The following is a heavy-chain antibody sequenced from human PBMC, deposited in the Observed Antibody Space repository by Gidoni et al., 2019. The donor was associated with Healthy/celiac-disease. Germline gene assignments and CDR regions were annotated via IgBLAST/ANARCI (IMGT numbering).Heavy chain of an antibody. V-gene: IGHV2-70*04. Sequence: QVTLKESGPALVKPTQTLTLTCTFSGFSLSTSRMRVSWIRQPPGKALECLARIDWDDDKFYRTSLKTRLTISKDTSKNQVVLTMTNMDPVDTATYYCVSSNRSECFQHWGQGTLVTVSS. CDR1: GFSLSTSRMR. CDR3: VSSNRSECFQH. J-gene: IGHJ1*01. CDR2: IDWDDDK. D-gene: IGHD6-6*01.